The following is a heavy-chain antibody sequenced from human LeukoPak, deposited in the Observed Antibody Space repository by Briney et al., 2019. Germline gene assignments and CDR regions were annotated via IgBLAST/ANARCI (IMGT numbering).Heavy chain of an antibody. V-gene: IGHV4-4*07. CDR2: IYTSGST. CDR3: ARGTIGYCSSTSCYKLDDYYYYYYMDV. D-gene: IGHD2-2*02. J-gene: IGHJ6*03. Sequence: SETLSLTCTVSGGSISSYYWSWIRQPAGKGLEWIGRIYTSGSTNYNPSLKSRVTMSVDTSKNQFSLKLSSVTAADTAVYYCARGTIGYCSSTSCYKLDDYYYYYYMDVWGKGTTVTVSS. CDR1: GGSISSYY.